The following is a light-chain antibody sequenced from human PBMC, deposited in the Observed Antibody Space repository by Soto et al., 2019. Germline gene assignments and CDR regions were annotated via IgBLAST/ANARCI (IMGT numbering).Light chain of an antibody. Sequence: DIQMTQSPSSLSASVGDRVTITCRASQGISNNFAWYQQKPEKVTKLLSYASSTLHPGVPPLFSGSGSGTDVTLTISRQQSEDVATYYSQKDNSAALTVGGATKV. V-gene: IGKV1-27*01. CDR1: QGISNN. CDR3: QKDNSAALT. J-gene: IGKJ4*01. CDR2: ASS.